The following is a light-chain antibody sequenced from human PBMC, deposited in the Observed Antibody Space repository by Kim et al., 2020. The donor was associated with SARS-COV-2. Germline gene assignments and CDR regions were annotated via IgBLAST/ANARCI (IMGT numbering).Light chain of an antibody. CDR1: SSDVGSSNH. J-gene: IGLJ1*01. V-gene: IGLV2-23*02. Sequence: GQSITISCTGTSSDVGSSNHVSWYQQHPGKPPKLVIYEVNKRPSGVSSRFSASKSDNTASLTISGLQAEDEADYYCLSYTSRITFIFGTGTQLTVL. CDR2: EVN. CDR3: LSYTSRITFI.